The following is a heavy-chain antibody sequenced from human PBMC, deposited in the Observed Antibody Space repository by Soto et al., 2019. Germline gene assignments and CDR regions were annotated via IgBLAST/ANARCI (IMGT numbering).Heavy chain of an antibody. CDR2: IGAYNGDT. CDR1: GYTFTNYG. J-gene: IGHJ6*03. V-gene: IGHV1-18*01. D-gene: IGHD6-6*01. Sequence: ASVKVSCKASGYTFTNYGITWVRQAPGQGLEWMGGIGAYNGDTHYTQRLQGRVTMTTDTSTSTAYMELRGLRSDDTAIYSCARVRHLVAYFSYYMDVWGKGTTVTVSS. CDR3: ARVRHLVAYFSYYMDV.